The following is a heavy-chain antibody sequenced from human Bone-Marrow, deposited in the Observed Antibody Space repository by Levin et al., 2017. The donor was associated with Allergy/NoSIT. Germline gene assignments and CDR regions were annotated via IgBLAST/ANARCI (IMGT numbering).Heavy chain of an antibody. V-gene: IGHV1-18*01. D-gene: IGHD3-10*01. CDR1: GYTFTSYG. J-gene: IGHJ3*02. CDR3: ARDQGELLYYAAFDI. CDR2: ISAYNGNT. Sequence: GESLKISCKASGYTFTSYGISWVRQAPGQGLEWMGWISAYNGNTNYAQKLQGRVTMTTDTSTSTAYMELRSLRSDDTAVYYCARDQGELLYYAAFDIWGQGTMVTVSS.